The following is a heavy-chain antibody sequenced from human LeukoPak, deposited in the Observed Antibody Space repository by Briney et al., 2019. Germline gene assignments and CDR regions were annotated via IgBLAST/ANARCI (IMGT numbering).Heavy chain of an antibody. CDR2: INPDGSTT. CDR1: GVTFSGCR. CDR3: AYQLLPN. Sequence: PSGSLTLSCAVSGVTFSGCRLHWGCHGQRKGLEWVSIINPDGSTTSYADSVKGRFTISRDNAKNTLYLQMNSLRAEDTAVYYCAYQLLPNWGQGTLVTVSS. V-gene: IGHV3-74*01. J-gene: IGHJ4*02. D-gene: IGHD2-15*01.